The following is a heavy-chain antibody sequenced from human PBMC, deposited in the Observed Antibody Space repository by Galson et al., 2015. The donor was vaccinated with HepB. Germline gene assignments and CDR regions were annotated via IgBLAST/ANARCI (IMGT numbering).Heavy chain of an antibody. J-gene: IGHJ4*02. CDR1: GYTSTSYG. V-gene: IGHV1-18*01. D-gene: IGHD2-15*01. CDR2: TSAYNGNT. Sequence: SVKVSCKASGYTSTSYGISWVRQAPGQGLEWMGWTSAYNGNTNYAQKLQGRVTMTTDTSTSTAYMELRSLRSDDTAVYYCARDRLGYCSGGSCYLPFDYWGQGTLVTVSS. CDR3: ARDRLGYCSGGSCYLPFDY.